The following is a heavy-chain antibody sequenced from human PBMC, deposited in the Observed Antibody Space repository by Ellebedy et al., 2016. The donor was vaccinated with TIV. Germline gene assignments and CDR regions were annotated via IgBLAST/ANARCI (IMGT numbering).Heavy chain of an antibody. D-gene: IGHD3-10*01. J-gene: IGHJ4*02. V-gene: IGHV4-39*07. CDR2: VIHTGST. CDR1: GASISSTFYY. Sequence: MPSETLSLTCSVSGASISSTFYYWSWIRQPPGKGLEWIGEVIHTGSTNYNPSLKSRVTISVDTSKNQFSLNLSSVTAADTAVYYCARVRRESLWFAESQYFFDYWGQGTLVTVSS. CDR3: ARVRRESLWFAESQYFFDY.